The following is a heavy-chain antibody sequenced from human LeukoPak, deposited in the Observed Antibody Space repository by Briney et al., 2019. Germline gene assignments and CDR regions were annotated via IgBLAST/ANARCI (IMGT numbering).Heavy chain of an antibody. V-gene: IGHV1-69*13. Sequence: ASVKVSCKASGGTFSSYAISWVRQAPGQGLEWMGGIIPILSTANYAQKFQGRVTITADESTSTAYMELSSLRSEDTAVYYCARTVSVSYYYYMDVWGKGTTVTISS. CDR3: ARTVSVSYYYYMDV. CDR1: GGTFSSYA. CDR2: IIPILSTA. D-gene: IGHD4-17*01. J-gene: IGHJ6*03.